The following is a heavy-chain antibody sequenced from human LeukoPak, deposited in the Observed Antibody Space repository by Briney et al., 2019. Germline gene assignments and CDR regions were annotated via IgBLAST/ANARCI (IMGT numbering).Heavy chain of an antibody. CDR1: AFSCGDYA. J-gene: IGHJ4*02. CDR2: IRGDDGTT. D-gene: IGHD3-10*01. V-gene: IGHV3-43*02. CDR3: AKDRQGSYASGSFPDY. Sequence: PGGSLTLSCAPSAFSCGDYATHWVRHAPGEGREWVSLIRGDDGTTYYADSVKGRFTISRDNSKNSLYLQMASLRTEDTALYYCAKDRQGSYASGSFPDYWGQGTLVTVSS.